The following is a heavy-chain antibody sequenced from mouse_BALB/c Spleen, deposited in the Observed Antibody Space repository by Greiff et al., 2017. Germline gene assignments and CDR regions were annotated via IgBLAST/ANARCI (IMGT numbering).Heavy chain of an antibody. D-gene: IGHD2-14*01. CDR2: ISYDGSN. V-gene: IGHV3-6*02. CDR1: GYSITSGYY. Sequence: EVKLMESGPGLVKPSQSLSLTCSVTGYSITSGYYWNWIRQFPGNKLEWMGYISYDGSNNYNPSLKNRISITRDTSKNQFFLKLNSVTTEDTATYYCARGDYRYDWYFDVWGGGTTVTVSS. J-gene: IGHJ1*01. CDR3: ARGDYRYDWYFDV.